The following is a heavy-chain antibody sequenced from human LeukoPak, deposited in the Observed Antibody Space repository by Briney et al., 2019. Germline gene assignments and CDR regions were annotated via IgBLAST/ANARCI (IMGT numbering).Heavy chain of an antibody. V-gene: IGHV4-38-2*02. Sequence: KSSETLSLTCTVSGYSISSGYYWGWIRQTPGKGLEWIGNIYHSGSTYYNPSLKSRVTILVDTSKNQFSLKLSSVTAADTAVYYCARRIPVTMIVVGAFDIWGQGTMVTVSS. CDR3: ARRIPVTMIVVGAFDI. CDR2: IYHSGST. J-gene: IGHJ3*02. CDR1: GYSISSGYY. D-gene: IGHD3-22*01.